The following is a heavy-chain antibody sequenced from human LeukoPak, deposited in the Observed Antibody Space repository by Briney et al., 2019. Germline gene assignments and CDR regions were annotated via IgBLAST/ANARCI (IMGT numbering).Heavy chain of an antibody. CDR3: ARVTAAGTFDP. V-gene: IGHV6-1*01. CDR2: TYYRSKWSY. Sequence: SQTLSLTCAISGDSVSSNSVTWTWIRQSPWKGLDWLGRTYYRSKWSYDYAVSVKSRITINSDTSKNQLSLQLNSVTPEDTAVYYCARVTAAGTFDPWGQGTLVTVSS. D-gene: IGHD6-25*01. CDR1: GDSVSSNSVT. J-gene: IGHJ5*02.